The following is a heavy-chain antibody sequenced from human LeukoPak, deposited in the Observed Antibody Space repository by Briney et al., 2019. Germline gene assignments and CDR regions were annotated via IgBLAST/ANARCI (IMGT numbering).Heavy chain of an antibody. CDR2: IYTSGST. CDR1: GGSISSYY. CDR3: ARSTVTPGYYYYYYMDV. J-gene: IGHJ6*03. D-gene: IGHD4-11*01. V-gene: IGHV4-4*07. Sequence: SETLSLTCTVSGGSISSYYWSWIRQPAGKGLEWIGRIYTSGSTNYNPSLKSRVTMSVDTSKNQFSLKLSSVTAADTAVYYCARSTVTPGYYYYYYMDVWGMGTTVTVSS.